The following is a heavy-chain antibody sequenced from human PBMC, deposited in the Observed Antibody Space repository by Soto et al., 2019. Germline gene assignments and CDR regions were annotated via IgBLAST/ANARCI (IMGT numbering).Heavy chain of an antibody. J-gene: IGHJ4*02. CDR1: GFTFSSYG. V-gene: IGHV3-30*18. D-gene: IGHD3-3*01. CDR2: ISYDGSNK. Sequence: GGSLRLSCAASGFTFSSYGMHWVRQAPGKGLEWVAVISYDGSNKYYAYSVKGRFTISRDNSKNTLYLQMNSLRAEDTAVYYCAKDQGHYDFWSGYDYWGQGTLVTVSS. CDR3: AKDQGHYDFWSGYDY.